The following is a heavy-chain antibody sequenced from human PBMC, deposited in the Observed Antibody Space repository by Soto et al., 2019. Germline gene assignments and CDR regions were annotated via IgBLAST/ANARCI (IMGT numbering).Heavy chain of an antibody. CDR1: GFTYTNYA. J-gene: IGHJ4*02. Sequence: EVRLLESGGGLVQPGGSLRLSCAASGFTYTNYAMTWVRQTPGKGLEWVSTISTSGGNRYYADSVKGRFTISRDNSENTVYLQMNSLRVDATALYYCAKERAARGIDYWGPGTLVTVSS. D-gene: IGHD6-6*01. CDR2: ISTSGGNR. CDR3: AKERAARGIDY. V-gene: IGHV3-23*01.